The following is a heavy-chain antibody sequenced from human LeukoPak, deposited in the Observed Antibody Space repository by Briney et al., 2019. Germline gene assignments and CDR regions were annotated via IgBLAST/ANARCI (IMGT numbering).Heavy chain of an antibody. D-gene: IGHD5-18*01. V-gene: IGHV5-10-1*01. CDR1: GYSFTNYR. CDR2: IDASDSYT. Sequence: GESLRISCKGSGYSFTNYRISWVRHMPGRGLEWMGWIDASDSYTNYSPSFQGHVTISADKSSSTAYLQWSSLKASDTAIYYCERHVLYSYGPQWWFDPWGQGTLVTVSS. J-gene: IGHJ5*02. CDR3: ERHVLYSYGPQWWFDP.